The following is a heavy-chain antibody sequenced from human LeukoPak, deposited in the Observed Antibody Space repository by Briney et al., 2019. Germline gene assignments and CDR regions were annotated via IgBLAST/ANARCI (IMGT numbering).Heavy chain of an antibody. CDR3: ARGLAAAAHFDY. J-gene: IGHJ4*02. CDR2: INPYSGGT. D-gene: IGHD6-13*01. CDR1: GYTFTGYY. Sequence: GASVKVSCKASGYTFTGYYMRWVRQAPGQGLEWMGWINPYSGGTNYAQKFQGRVTMTRDTSISTAYMELSRLRSDDSAVYYCARGLAAAAHFDYWGQGTLVTVSS. V-gene: IGHV1-2*02.